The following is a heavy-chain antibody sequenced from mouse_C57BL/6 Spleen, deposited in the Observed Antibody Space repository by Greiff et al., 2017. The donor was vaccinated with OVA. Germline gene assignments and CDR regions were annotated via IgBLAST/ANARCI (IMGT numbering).Heavy chain of an antibody. CDR2: INYDGSST. CDR1: GFTFSDYY. Sequence: EVKLMESEGGLVQPGSSMKLSCTASGFTFSDYYMAWVRQVPEKGLEWVANINYDGSSTYYLDSLKSRFIISRDNAKNILYLQMSSLKSEDTATYYYARESPYYAMDYWGQGTSVTVSS. CDR3: ARESPYYAMDY. V-gene: IGHV5-16*01. J-gene: IGHJ4*01.